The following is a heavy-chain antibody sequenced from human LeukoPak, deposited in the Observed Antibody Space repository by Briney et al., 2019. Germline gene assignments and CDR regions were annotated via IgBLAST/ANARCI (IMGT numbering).Heavy chain of an antibody. CDR3: SSRYSPFDI. CDR1: GFTFSDYY. V-gene: IGHV3-11*04. J-gene: IGHJ4*02. D-gene: IGHD5-18*01. Sequence: PGGSLRLSCAASGFTFSDYYMSWVRQAPGKGLEWVSYIGSSGSSTYYADSVKGRFTISRDNAKNSLYLQMNSLRAEATAVYYCSSRYSPFDIWGQGTLVTVSS. CDR2: IGSSGSST.